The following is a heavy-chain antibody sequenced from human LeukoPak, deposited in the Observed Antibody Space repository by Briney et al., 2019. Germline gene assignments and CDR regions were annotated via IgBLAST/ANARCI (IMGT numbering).Heavy chain of an antibody. V-gene: IGHV4-39*01. D-gene: IGHD4-17*01. Sequence: PSETLSLTCTVSGGSISSGSYYWGWIRQSPGKGLEWIGGILYYGNTYYNPSLNSRVTISADTPKNQFSLKLSSVTAADTAVYYCARGPTVTTEFDYWGQGTLVTVSS. CDR1: GGSISSGSYY. CDR3: ARGPTVTTEFDY. J-gene: IGHJ4*02. CDR2: ILYYGNT.